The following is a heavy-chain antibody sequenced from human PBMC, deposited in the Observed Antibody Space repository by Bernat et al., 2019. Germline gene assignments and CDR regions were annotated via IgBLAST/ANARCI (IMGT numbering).Heavy chain of an antibody. D-gene: IGHD6-19*01. V-gene: IGHV1-18*01. CDR3: AREVRTTLGAGKWIYGMDV. Sequence: QVQLVQSGAEVKKPGASVKVSCKASGYTFTIYGISWVRQAPGQGLEWMGWISAYNGNTNYAQKLQGRITMTTDTSTSTAYMELRSLRSDDTAVYYCAREVRTTLGAGKWIYGMDVWGQGTTVTVSS. CDR1: GYTFTIYG. CDR2: ISAYNGNT. J-gene: IGHJ6*02.